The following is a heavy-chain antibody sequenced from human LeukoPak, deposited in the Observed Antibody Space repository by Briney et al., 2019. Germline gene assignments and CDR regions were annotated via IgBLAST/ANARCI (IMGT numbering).Heavy chain of an antibody. V-gene: IGHV3-7*01. J-gene: IGHJ4*02. Sequence: PGGSLRLSCAASGFTFSSYWMSWVRQAPGKGLEWAANIKQDGSEKYYVDSVKGRFTISRDNAKNSLYLQMNSLRAEDTAVYYCARGRFIKGYCSSTSCYGPFDYWGQGTLVTVSS. CDR2: IKQDGSEK. CDR3: ARGRFIKGYCSSTSCYGPFDY. CDR1: GFTFSSYW. D-gene: IGHD2-2*01.